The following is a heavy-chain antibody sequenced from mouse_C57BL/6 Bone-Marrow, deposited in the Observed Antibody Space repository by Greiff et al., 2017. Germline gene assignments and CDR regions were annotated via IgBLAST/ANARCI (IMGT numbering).Heavy chain of an antibody. CDR3: ARNYGSSYCFDY. Sequence: QVHVKQSGAELARPGASVKLSCKASGYTFTSYGISWVKQRTGQGLEWIGEIYPRSGNTYYNEKFKGKATLTADKSSSTAYMELRSLTSEDSAVYFCARNYGSSYCFDYWGQGTTLTVSS. CDR2: IYPRSGNT. V-gene: IGHV1-81*01. D-gene: IGHD1-1*01. J-gene: IGHJ2*01. CDR1: GYTFTSYG.